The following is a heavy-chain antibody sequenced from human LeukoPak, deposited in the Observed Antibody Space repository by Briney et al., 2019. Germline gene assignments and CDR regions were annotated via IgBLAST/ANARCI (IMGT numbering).Heavy chain of an antibody. J-gene: IGHJ4*02. D-gene: IGHD5-18*01. CDR1: GFTFSSYW. CDR2: IKQDGSEK. CDR3: ARRKMTEYSYAYSYFDY. V-gene: IGHV3-7*01. Sequence: GGSLRLSCAASGFTFSSYWMSWVRQAPGKGLEWVANIKQDGSEKYYVDSVKGRFTISRDNAKNSLYLQMNSLRAEDTAVYYCARRKMTEYSYAYSYFDYWGQGTLVTVSS.